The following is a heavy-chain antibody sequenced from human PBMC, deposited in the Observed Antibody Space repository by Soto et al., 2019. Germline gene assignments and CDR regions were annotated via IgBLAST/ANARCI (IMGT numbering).Heavy chain of an antibody. CDR2: IYYSGST. V-gene: IGHV4-30-2*03. Sequence: PSETLSLTCAVSGGSISSGGYSWSWIRQPPGKGLEWIGSIYYSGSTYYNPSLKSRVTISVDTSKNQFSLKLSSVTAADTAVYYCARGGLRLCDEEGDAYDIWGQGTMVTVSS. CDR1: GGSISSGGYS. CDR3: ARGGLRLCDEEGDAYDI. J-gene: IGHJ3*02.